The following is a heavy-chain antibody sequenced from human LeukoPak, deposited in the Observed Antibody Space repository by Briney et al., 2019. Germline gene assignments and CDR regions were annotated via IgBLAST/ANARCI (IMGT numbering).Heavy chain of an antibody. CDR1: GGSISSGGYS. D-gene: IGHD3-22*01. Sequence: PSQTLSLTCAVSGGSISSGGYSWSWIRQPPGKGLEWIGYIYHSGSTYYTPSLKSRVTISVDRSKNQFSLKLSSATAADTAVYYCARGYYYDSSGYDPYNWFDPWGQGTLVTVSS. CDR2: IYHSGST. V-gene: IGHV4-30-2*01. CDR3: ARGYYYDSSGYDPYNWFDP. J-gene: IGHJ5*02.